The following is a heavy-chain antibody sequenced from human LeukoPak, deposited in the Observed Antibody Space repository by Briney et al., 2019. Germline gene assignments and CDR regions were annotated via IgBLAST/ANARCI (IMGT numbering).Heavy chain of an antibody. Sequence: HPGGSLRLSCAASGFSFSSYGMHWVRQAPGKGLEWVAVIWYDGSNKYYADSVKGRFTISRDNSKDMLYLQMNSLRAEDTAVYYCARDYAYAFDIWGQGTMVTVSS. CDR3: ARDYAYAFDI. CDR2: IWYDGSNK. V-gene: IGHV3-33*01. J-gene: IGHJ3*02. D-gene: IGHD4-17*01. CDR1: GFSFSSYG.